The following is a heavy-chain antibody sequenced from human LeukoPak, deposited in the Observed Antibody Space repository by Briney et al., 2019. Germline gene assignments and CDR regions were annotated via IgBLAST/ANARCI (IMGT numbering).Heavy chain of an antibody. Sequence: GGSLRLSCAASGFTVSSNYMSWVRQAPGKGLEWGSVIYSGSNTYYADSVRGRFTISRDNSKNTLYLQMNSLRAEDTAVYYCARVGPYEVLYDYVWGSYRSQFDYWGQGTLVTVSS. CDR3: ARVGPYEVLYDYVWGSYRSQFDY. CDR2: IYSGSNT. V-gene: IGHV3-53*01. CDR1: GFTVSSNY. J-gene: IGHJ4*02. D-gene: IGHD3-16*02.